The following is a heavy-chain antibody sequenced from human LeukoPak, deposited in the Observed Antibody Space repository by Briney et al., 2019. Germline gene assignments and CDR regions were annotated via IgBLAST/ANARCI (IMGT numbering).Heavy chain of an antibody. D-gene: IGHD2-8*02. CDR1: GGSISYLF. CDR3: ERLAQPPGGYYYYMDV. Sequence: SETLSLTCTVSGGSISYLFWTWIRQSPGKGLERVGYINYSGISNYNPSLKSRVTISVDTSKNQFSLRVNSVTAADTAVYYCERLAQPPGGYYYYMDVWGKGTTVTVSS. J-gene: IGHJ6*03. V-gene: IGHV4-59*11. CDR2: INYSGIS.